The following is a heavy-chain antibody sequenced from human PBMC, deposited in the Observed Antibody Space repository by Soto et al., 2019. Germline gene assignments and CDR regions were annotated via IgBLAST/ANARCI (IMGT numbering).Heavy chain of an antibody. V-gene: IGHV3-30*18. Sequence: QVQLVESGGGVVQPGRSLRLSCAASGFTFSSYGMHWVRQAPGKGLEWVAVISYDGSNKHYADSVKGRFTISRDNSKNTLYLQMNSVRAEDTAVYYCAKDYATVVNNWYFDLWGRGTLVTVSS. CDR2: ISYDGSNK. J-gene: IGHJ2*01. CDR1: GFTFSSYG. D-gene: IGHD4-17*01. CDR3: AKDYATVVNNWYFDL.